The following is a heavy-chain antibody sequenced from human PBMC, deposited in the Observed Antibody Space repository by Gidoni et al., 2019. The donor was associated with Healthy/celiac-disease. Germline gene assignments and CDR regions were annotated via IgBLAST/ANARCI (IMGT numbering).Heavy chain of an antibody. J-gene: IGHJ6*03. CDR2: INHSGST. V-gene: IGHV4-34*01. Sequence: QVQLQQWGAGLLKPSETLSLTCAVYGGSFSGYYWSWIRQPPGKGLEWIGEINHSGSTNYNPSLKSRVTISVDTSKNQFSLKLSSVTAADTAVYYCARGDDFWSGLGLGAPMDVWGKGTTVTVSS. D-gene: IGHD3-3*01. CDR1: GGSFSGYY. CDR3: ARGDDFWSGLGLGAPMDV.